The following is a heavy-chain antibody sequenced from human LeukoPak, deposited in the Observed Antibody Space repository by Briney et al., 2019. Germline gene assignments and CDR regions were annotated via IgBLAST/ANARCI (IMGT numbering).Heavy chain of an antibody. Sequence: PSGTLSLTCTVSGGSIISGDYYWRWIRQPPGKGLEGIGHIYYSWSTYYNPSLKSRVTISVDMSKHQFYMKLSSVTAADTAVYYCARADYLYYYYYGMDVWGKGTTVTVSS. J-gene: IGHJ6*04. CDR2: IYYSWST. CDR1: GGSIISGDYY. V-gene: IGHV4-30-4*01. CDR3: ARADYLYYYYYGMDV. D-gene: IGHD4-11*01.